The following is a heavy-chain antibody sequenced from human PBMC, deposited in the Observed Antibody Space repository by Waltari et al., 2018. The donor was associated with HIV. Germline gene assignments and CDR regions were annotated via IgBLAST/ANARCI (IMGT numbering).Heavy chain of an antibody. V-gene: IGHV4-39*01. CDR1: GGSISSSSYY. J-gene: IGHJ4*02. D-gene: IGHD3-22*01. CDR2: IYYSGST. CDR3: ALNPTYYDSSGYAY. Sequence: QLQLQESGPGLVKPSETLSLTCTVSGGSISSSSYYWGWIRQPPGEGLEWIGSIYYSGSTYANPSLKSRVTISVDTAKNQFSLKLSSVTAADTAVYYCALNPTYYDSSGYAYWGQGTLVTVSS.